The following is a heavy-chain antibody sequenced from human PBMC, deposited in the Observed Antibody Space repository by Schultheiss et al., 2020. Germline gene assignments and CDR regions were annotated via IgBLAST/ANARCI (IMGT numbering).Heavy chain of an antibody. CDR1: GFTFSTYG. Sequence: SLRLACAASGFTFSTYGMHWVRQAPGKGLEWVAVIWNDGSNKYYVDSVKGRFTISRDNSKNTLYLQMNSLRVEDTGVYFCTREVVVSFGMDVWGQGTTVTVSS. J-gene: IGHJ6*02. CDR3: TREVVVSFGMDV. D-gene: IGHD3-16*01. V-gene: IGHV3-33*01. CDR2: IWNDGSNK.